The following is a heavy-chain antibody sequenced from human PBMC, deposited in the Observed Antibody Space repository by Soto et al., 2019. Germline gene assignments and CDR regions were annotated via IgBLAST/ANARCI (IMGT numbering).Heavy chain of an antibody. V-gene: IGHV3-33*01. CDR3: ARVWCSGGSCYSPGGYYYNGMDV. D-gene: IGHD2-15*01. J-gene: IGHJ6*02. CDR2: IWYDGSNK. Sequence: GGSLRLSCAASGFTFSSYGMHWVRQAPGKGLEWVAVIWYDGSNKYYADSVKGRFTISRDNSKNTLYLQMNSLRAEDKAVYYCARVWCSGGSCYSPGGYYYNGMDVWGQGTTVTVSS. CDR1: GFTFSSYG.